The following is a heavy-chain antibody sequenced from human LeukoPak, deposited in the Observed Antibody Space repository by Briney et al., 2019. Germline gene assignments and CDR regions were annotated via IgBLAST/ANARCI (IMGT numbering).Heavy chain of an antibody. CDR2: IYSGGST. V-gene: IGHV3-66*01. CDR3: AREDGDYVVDY. D-gene: IGHD4-17*01. CDR1: GFTVSSNY. Sequence: GGSLRLSCAASGFTVSSNYMSWVRQAPGKGLEWVSVIYSGGSTHYADSVKGRFTISGDNSKNTLYLQMNSLRAEDTAVYYCAREDGDYVVDYWGQGTLVTVFS. J-gene: IGHJ4*02.